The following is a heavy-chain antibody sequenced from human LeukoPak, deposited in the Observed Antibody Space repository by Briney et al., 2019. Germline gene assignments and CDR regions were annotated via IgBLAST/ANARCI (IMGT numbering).Heavy chain of an antibody. D-gene: IGHD2/OR15-2a*01. V-gene: IGHV5-51*01. CDR1: GYRFTDHW. J-gene: IGHJ4*02. Sequence: GESLKISCKGSGYRFTDHWIAWVRQMPGKGLECMGIINPVDSETRYSPSFQGQVTISVDKSITTASLQWSSLRASDTAMYYCARQGSSTTCWQTIDYWGQGTLVSVSS. CDR2: INPVDSET. CDR3: ARQGSSTTCWQTIDY.